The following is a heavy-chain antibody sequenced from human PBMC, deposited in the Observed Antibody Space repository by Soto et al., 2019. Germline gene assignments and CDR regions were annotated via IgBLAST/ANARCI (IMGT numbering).Heavy chain of an antibody. D-gene: IGHD1-26*01. Sequence: QVHLVQSGAEVKKPGASVKVSCKASGYTFTNYGISWVRQAPGQGLEWMGSISANNGNTNYEQKLQGRVTMATDTSTSTAYMELRSLRSDDTAVYYCARDRGSYPLDYWGQGTLVTVSS. CDR3: ARDRGSYPLDY. V-gene: IGHV1-18*01. CDR2: ISANNGNT. CDR1: GYTFTNYG. J-gene: IGHJ4*02.